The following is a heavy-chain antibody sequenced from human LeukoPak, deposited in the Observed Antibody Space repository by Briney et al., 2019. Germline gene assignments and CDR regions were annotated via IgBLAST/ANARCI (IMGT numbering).Heavy chain of an antibody. V-gene: IGHV3-48*04. CDR2: INSGSTTI. CDR1: GFTFSNYY. J-gene: IGHJ4*02. D-gene: IGHD1-26*01. CDR3: ARTASGSFSI. Sequence: GGSLRLSCAASGFTFSNYYMNWVRQTPGKGLEWISYINSGSTTIYYADSVKGRFTISRDNAKNSVYLQMNSLRAEDTAVYFCARTASGSFSIWGQGTLVTVSS.